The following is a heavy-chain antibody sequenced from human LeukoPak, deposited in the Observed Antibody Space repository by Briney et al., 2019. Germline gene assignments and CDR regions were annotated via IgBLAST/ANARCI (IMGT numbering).Heavy chain of an antibody. CDR2: TSASGGDT. V-gene: IGHV3-23*01. J-gene: IGHJ4*02. CDR1: GLTFSSYS. D-gene: IGHD6-13*01. CDR3: AKDAAGPEY. Sequence: GGSLRLSCVVSGLTFSSYSMSWVRQAPGKGLEWVSGTSASGGDTWYPDSVKGRFTISRDNSKNTLLLQMNSLRVEDTAIYYCAKDAAGPEYWGQGTLVTVSS.